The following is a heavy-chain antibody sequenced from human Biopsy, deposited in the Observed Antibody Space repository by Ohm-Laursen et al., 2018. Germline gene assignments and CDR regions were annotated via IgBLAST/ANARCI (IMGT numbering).Heavy chain of an antibody. CDR2: ISASGNHI. Sequence: SLRLSCSASGFTFSGFSMNWVRQAPGKGLEWVSSISASGNHIYYTDSVKGRFTVSRDNGKNSAYLQMNSLKTEDTAVYYCMTTTGAGSYGTYWGPGTLVTVFS. V-gene: IGHV3-21*03. CDR1: GFTFSGFS. D-gene: IGHD3-10*01. CDR3: MTTTGAGSYGTY. J-gene: IGHJ4*02.